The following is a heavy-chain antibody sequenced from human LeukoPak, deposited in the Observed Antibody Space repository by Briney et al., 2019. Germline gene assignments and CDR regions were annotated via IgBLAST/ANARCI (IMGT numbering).Heavy chain of an antibody. CDR3: AKDGARKGSGSYYKIDY. Sequence: GGSLRLSCAASGFTFSSYGMHWVRQAPGKGLEWVAVISYDGSNKYYADSVKGRFTISRDNSKNTLYLQVNSLRAEDTAVYYCAKDGARKGSGSYYKIDYWGQGTLVTVSS. D-gene: IGHD3-10*01. V-gene: IGHV3-30*18. CDR1: GFTFSSYG. J-gene: IGHJ4*02. CDR2: ISYDGSNK.